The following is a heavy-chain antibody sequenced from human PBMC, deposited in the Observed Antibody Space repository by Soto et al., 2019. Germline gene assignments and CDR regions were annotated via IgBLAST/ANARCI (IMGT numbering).Heavy chain of an antibody. CDR1: VGSLGVYH. CDR2: SKHSGST. Sequence: SETVSLSCSVYVGSLGVYHWCWILQPPGKGLEWMGESKHSGSTNYNPSLKSRVPISVDTSTNQFSLKLSSVTAADTAVYYCAGRRTRTYYYGSGSYYLSGLYDYYYMLVCCTATTVSV. J-gene: IGHJ6*03. D-gene: IGHD3-10*01. CDR3: AGRRTRTYYYGSGSYYLSGLYDYYYMLV. V-gene: IGHV4-34*01.